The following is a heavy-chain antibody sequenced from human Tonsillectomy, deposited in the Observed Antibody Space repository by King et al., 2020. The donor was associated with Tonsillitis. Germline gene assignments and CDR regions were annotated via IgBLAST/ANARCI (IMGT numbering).Heavy chain of an antibody. V-gene: IGHV3-53*01. CDR1: GFTVSSNY. Sequence: VQLVESGGGLIQPGGSLRLSCAASGFTVSSNYMTWVRQAPGKGLEWVSVSVSGGSTYYADSVKGRFTISRDNSKNTLYLQMNSRRAEDTAVYFCARSTYYYDNSGYYDLDDWGQGTLVTVSS. D-gene: IGHD3-22*01. CDR2: SVSGGST. J-gene: IGHJ4*02. CDR3: ARSTYYYDNSGYYDLDD.